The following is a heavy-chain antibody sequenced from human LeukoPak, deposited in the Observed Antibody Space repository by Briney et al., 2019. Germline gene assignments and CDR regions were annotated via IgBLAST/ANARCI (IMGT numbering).Heavy chain of an antibody. CDR2: IHYSGST. D-gene: IGHD1-7*01. CDR1: GFTFSSYA. Sequence: PGGSLRLSCAASGFTFSSYAMSWIRQPPGKGLDWIGYIHYSGSTNYSPSLKSRVTISVDTSKNQFSLKLSSVTAADTAVYYCARVPGGGTAANWGQGTMVTVSS. V-gene: IGHV4-59*01. J-gene: IGHJ3*01. CDR3: ARVPGGGTAAN.